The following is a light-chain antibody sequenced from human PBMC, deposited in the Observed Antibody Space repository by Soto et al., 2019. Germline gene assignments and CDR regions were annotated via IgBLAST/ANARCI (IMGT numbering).Light chain of an antibody. CDR2: GTS. CDR1: RSVNSRY. J-gene: IGKJ2*01. Sequence: EIVLTQSPGTLSLSPGDRATLSCRASRSVNSRYLAWYQQKPGQAPRLLIYGTSTRATGIPDSFSGSGSGTDFTLTISRLEPEDFAVYHCHQYGYSPNTFGQGTNLEIK. V-gene: IGKV3-20*01. CDR3: HQYGYSPNT.